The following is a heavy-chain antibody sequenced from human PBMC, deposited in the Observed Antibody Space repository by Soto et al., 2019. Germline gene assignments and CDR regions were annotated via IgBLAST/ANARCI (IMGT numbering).Heavy chain of an antibody. V-gene: IGHV1-69*01. CDR2: FIPIFGTA. CDR3: AVNVDTAMAREDY. D-gene: IGHD5-18*01. Sequence: QVQLVQSGAEVKKPGSSVKVSCKASGGTFSSYAISWVQQAPGQGLEWMGGFIPIFGTANYAQKFQGRVTITADQSTSTAYMELISLRSEDTAVYYCAVNVDTAMAREDYWGQGTLVTVSS. CDR1: GGTFSSYA. J-gene: IGHJ4*02.